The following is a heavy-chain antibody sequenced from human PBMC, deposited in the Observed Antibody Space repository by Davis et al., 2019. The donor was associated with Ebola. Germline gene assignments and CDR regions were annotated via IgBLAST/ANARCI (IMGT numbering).Heavy chain of an antibody. CDR1: GFAFRNYG. V-gene: IGHV3-23*01. CDR2: ISGGGITT. CDR3: AKERVSGSSYYLDY. Sequence: GGSLRLSCAASGFAFRNYGMNWVRQAPGKGLEWVSGISGGGITTDYTDSVRGRFTISRDNSKNTLYLQMNSLRAEDTAVYYCAKERVSGSSYYLDYWGQGTLVTVSS. D-gene: IGHD3-10*01. J-gene: IGHJ4*02.